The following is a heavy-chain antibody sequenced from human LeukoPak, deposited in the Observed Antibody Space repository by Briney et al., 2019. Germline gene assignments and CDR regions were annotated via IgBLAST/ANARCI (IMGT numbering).Heavy chain of an antibody. V-gene: IGHV4-59*01. Sequence: SETLSLTCTVSGGSISSFYWSWIRQPPGKGLECIGYIYYSGSTNYNPSLKSRVTISVDTSKNQFSLKLSSVTAADTAVYYCARAYCTNGVCYFDYWGQGTLVTVSS. CDR1: GGSISSFY. J-gene: IGHJ4*02. CDR3: ARAYCTNGVCYFDY. CDR2: IYYSGST. D-gene: IGHD2-8*01.